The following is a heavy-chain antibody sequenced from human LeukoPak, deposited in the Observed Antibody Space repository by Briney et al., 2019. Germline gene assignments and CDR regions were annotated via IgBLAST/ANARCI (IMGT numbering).Heavy chain of an antibody. CDR3: AKRGVVIRVILVGFHKEAYYFDS. Sequence: SGGSLRLSCAVSGFTLSNYGMSWVRQAPGKGLEWVAGISGSGGGTNYADSVRGRFTISRDNSKNTLYLQMNSLGAEDTAVYFCAKRGVVIRVILVGFHKEAYYFDSWGQGALVTVSS. CDR1: GFTLSNYG. V-gene: IGHV3-23*01. J-gene: IGHJ4*02. D-gene: IGHD3-22*01. CDR2: ISGSGGGT.